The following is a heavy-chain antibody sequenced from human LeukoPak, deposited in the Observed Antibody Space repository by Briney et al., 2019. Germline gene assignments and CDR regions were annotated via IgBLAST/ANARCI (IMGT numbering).Heavy chain of an antibody. CDR1: GFTFSSYA. V-gene: IGHV3-30*04. Sequence: GGSLRLSCAASGFTFSSYAMHWVRQAPGKGLEWVAIISYDGNNKYYADSVKGRFTTSRDSSKNALYLQMNSLRAEDTAVYYCARDLILADSSGSSAHDYWGQGTLVTVSS. CDR2: ISYDGNNK. D-gene: IGHD2-15*01. J-gene: IGHJ4*02. CDR3: ARDLILADSSGSSAHDY.